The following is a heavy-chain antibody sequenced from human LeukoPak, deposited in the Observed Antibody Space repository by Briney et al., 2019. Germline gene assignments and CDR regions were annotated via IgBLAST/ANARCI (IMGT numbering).Heavy chain of an antibody. J-gene: IGHJ4*02. CDR3: ARGGVLKSVDY. Sequence: SETLSLTCTVSGGSISSSSYYWGWIRQPPGKGLEWIGSIYYGGTTYYNPSLKSRVTISIDTSKNQFSLRLSSVTAADTAVYYCARGGVLKSVDYWGQGTLVAVSS. D-gene: IGHD3-16*01. CDR2: IYYGGTT. CDR1: GGSISSSSYY. V-gene: IGHV4-39*07.